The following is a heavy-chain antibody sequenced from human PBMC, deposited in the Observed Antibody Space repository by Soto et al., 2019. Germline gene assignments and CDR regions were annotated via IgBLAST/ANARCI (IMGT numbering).Heavy chain of an antibody. CDR2: ARNDPNDRTR. Sequence: EMQLVESGGGLVQPGGSLRLTCVASGLSFSYYHMDWVRQAPGKGLEWIGRARNDPNDRTREYAASVRGRFTTSRDDSKNSFYFQMNSLKTEEQAIYYWASSPPGRIFPFWGQGTLVTVSS. CDR1: GLSFSYYH. J-gene: IGHJ4*02. CDR3: ASSPPGRIFPF. V-gene: IGHV3-72*01.